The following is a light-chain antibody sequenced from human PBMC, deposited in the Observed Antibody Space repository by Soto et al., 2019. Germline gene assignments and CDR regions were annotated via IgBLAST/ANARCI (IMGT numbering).Light chain of an antibody. CDR3: QQYNNWPPGT. Sequence: VLTQSPGTLSLSPGERATLSCRASQTLSSRHLAWYQRKPGQAPRLLIYGASTRATGISARFSGSGSGTEFTLTISSLQSEDFAIYYCQQYNNWPPGTFGPGTKVDIK. J-gene: IGKJ3*01. CDR1: QTLSSRH. CDR2: GAS. V-gene: IGKV3-15*01.